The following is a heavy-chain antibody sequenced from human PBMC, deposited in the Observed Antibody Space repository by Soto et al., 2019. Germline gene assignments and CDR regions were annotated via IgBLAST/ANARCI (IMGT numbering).Heavy chain of an antibody. J-gene: IGHJ5*02. Sequence: EVQLVESGGGLVQPGGSLRLSCAASGFTFSSYSMNWVRQAPGKGLEWVSYISSSSSTIYYADSVKGRFTISRDNAKNSPYLQMNRLRDQDTAVYYCVRDVSSLNGCDPWGQGALVTVSS. CDR2: ISSSSSTI. CDR3: VRDVSSLNGCDP. CDR1: GFTFSSYS. V-gene: IGHV3-48*02. D-gene: IGHD2-15*01.